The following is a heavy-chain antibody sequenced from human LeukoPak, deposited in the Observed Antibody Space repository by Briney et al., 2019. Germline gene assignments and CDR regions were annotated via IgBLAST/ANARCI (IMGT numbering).Heavy chain of an antibody. Sequence: SQTLSLTCALSGDSVSSNSAACNWIRQSPSRGLEWLGRTYYGSKWYNDYAVSVKSRITINPDTSKNQFSLQQNSVTPEDTAMYYCARGSSGWYVEGYFDYWGQGTLVTVSS. CDR1: GDSVSSNSAA. V-gene: IGHV6-1*01. CDR3: ARGSSGWYVEGYFDY. J-gene: IGHJ4*02. CDR2: TYYGSKWYN. D-gene: IGHD6-19*01.